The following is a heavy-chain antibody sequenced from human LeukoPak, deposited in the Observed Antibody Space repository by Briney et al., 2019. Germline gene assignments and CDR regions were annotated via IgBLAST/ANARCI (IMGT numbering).Heavy chain of an antibody. CDR1: GSTFSSYA. D-gene: IGHD1-26*01. J-gene: IGHJ5*02. CDR3: AKASSIVGARGWFDP. Sequence: PGGSLRLSCAASGSTFSSYAMSWVRQAPGKGLEWVSAISGSGGSTYYADSVKGRFTISRDNSKNTLYLQMNSLRAEDTAVYYCAKASSIVGARGWFDPWGQGTLVTVSS. CDR2: ISGSGGST. V-gene: IGHV3-23*01.